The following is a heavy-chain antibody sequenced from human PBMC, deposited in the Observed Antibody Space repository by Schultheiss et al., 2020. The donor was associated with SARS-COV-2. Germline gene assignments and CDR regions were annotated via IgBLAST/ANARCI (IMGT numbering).Heavy chain of an antibody. V-gene: IGHV3-30*04. Sequence: GGSLRLSCAASGFTFSNYAMHWVRQAPGKGLEWVAVISYDGSNKYYADSVKGRFTISRDNSKNTLYLQMNSLRAEDTAVYYCAKELELGLNWGQGTLVTVSS. CDR1: GFTFSNYA. CDR3: AKELELGLN. D-gene: IGHD1-7*01. CDR2: ISYDGSNK. J-gene: IGHJ4*02.